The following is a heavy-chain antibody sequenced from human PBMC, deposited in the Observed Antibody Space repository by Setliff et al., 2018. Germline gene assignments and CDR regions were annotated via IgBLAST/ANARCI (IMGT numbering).Heavy chain of an antibody. CDR3: ARDPIGPFLSYMDD. V-gene: IGHV3-30*04. CDR2: ISYDKRNE. CDR1: EFNFGAYA. J-gene: IGHJ6*03. D-gene: IGHD3-16*01. Sequence: GGSLRLSCAASEFNFGAYAMHWVRQAPGKGLEWVAVISYDKRNEYYADSVKGRFTISRDNSRNTLYLQMNSLRGEDTAVYFCARDPIGPFLSYMDDWGKGTTVTVSS.